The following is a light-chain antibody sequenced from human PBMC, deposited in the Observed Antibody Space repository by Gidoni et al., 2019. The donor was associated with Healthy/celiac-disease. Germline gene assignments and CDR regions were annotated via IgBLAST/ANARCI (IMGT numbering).Light chain of an antibody. J-gene: IGLJ1*01. Sequence: QSALPQPPSLSESPGQSVTISCTGTSSDVGGYNYVSWYQQHPGKAPKLMIYDVSKRPSGAPDRFSGSKSGNTASLTISGLQAEDEADYYCCSYAVFGTGTKVTVL. CDR1: SSDVGGYNY. CDR3: CSYAV. V-gene: IGLV2-11*01. CDR2: DVS.